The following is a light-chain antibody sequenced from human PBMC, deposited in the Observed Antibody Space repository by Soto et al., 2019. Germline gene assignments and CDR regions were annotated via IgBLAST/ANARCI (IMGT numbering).Light chain of an antibody. CDR3: QHYGASPYS. J-gene: IGKJ2*01. V-gene: IGKV3-20*01. CDR1: QSVDSRH. CDR2: GAS. Sequence: EIVFTQSPGTLSLSPGERATLSCWARQSVDSRHLAWYQQKPGQAPRLLIYGASNRATGIPDRFSGSGSGTGFTLTISRLEPEDFAVYYCQHYGASPYSFGQGTELEIK.